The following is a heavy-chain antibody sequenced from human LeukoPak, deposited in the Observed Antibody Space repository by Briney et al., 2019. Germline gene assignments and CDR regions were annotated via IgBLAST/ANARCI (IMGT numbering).Heavy chain of an antibody. CDR3: ARKSYYCDSSGYPNYYYYYMDV. D-gene: IGHD3-22*01. CDR2: IIPIFGTA. J-gene: IGHJ6*03. V-gene: IGHV1-69*05. CDR1: GGTFSSYS. Sequence: GASVKVSCKASGGTFSSYSISWVRQAPGQGLEWMGGIIPIFGTANYAQKFQGRVTITTDESTSTAYMEMSSLRSEDTAVYYCARKSYYCDSSGYPNYYYYYMDVWGKGTTVTVSS.